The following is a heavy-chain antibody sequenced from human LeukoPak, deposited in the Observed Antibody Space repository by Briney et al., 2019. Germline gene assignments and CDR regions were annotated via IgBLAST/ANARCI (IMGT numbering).Heavy chain of an antibody. CDR2: INSDGSST. CDR1: GFTFTNAW. D-gene: IGHD3-22*01. Sequence: GGSLRLSCAASGFTFTNAWMSWVREAPGKGLVWVSRINSDGSSTSYADSVKGRFTISRDNAKNTLYLQMNSLRAEDAAVYYCARVRYYDSSGYSDAFDIWGQGTMVTVSS. J-gene: IGHJ3*02. CDR3: ARVRYYDSSGYSDAFDI. V-gene: IGHV3-74*01.